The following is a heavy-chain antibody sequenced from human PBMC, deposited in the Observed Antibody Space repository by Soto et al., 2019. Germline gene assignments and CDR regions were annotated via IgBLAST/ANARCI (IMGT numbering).Heavy chain of an antibody. D-gene: IGHD1-7*01. V-gene: IGHV3-64*01. Sequence: ESGGGMVQPGGSLRLSCVASGFTFSSYDMHWVRLAPGKGLEYVSSISSNGGTTYYGNSVKGRFTISRDNSKNTLYLQMGSLRAEDMAVYYCVRRVSGNYDYWGQGTLVTVSS. CDR3: VRRVSGNYDY. J-gene: IGHJ4*02. CDR1: GFTFSSYD. CDR2: ISSNGGTT.